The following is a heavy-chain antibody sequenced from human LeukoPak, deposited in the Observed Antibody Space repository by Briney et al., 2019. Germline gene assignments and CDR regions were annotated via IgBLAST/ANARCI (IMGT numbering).Heavy chain of an antibody. CDR3: AKTSGPMVVVTAIPH. CDR1: GFTFSSYA. J-gene: IGHJ4*02. CDR2: ISGSGGST. V-gene: IGHV3-23*01. Sequence: AGGSLRLSCAASGFTFSSYAMSWVRQAPGKGLEWVSAISGSGGSTYYADSVKGRFTISRDNSKNTLYLQMNSLRAEDTAVYYCAKTSGPMVVVTAIPHWGQGTLVTVSS. D-gene: IGHD2-21*02.